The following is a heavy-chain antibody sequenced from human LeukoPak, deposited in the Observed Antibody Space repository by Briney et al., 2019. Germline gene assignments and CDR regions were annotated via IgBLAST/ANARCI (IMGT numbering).Heavy chain of an antibody. CDR3: ARRIVSGRFDY. V-gene: IGHV4-39*01. D-gene: IGHD1-26*01. Sequence: SETLSLTCTVSGGSISSSSYYWGWIRQPPGKGLEWIGTTHYSGSTYYNPSLKSRVTISVATSKNQFSLKLSSVTAADTAVYYCARRIVSGRFDYWGQGTLVTVSS. J-gene: IGHJ4*02. CDR1: GGSISSSSYY. CDR2: THYSGST.